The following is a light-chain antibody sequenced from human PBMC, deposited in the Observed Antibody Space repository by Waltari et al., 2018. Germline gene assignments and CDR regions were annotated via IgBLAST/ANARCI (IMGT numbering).Light chain of an antibody. CDR2: GAS. V-gene: IGKV3-20*01. CDR3: QQYDISPLT. CDR1: QTVRPTY. J-gene: IGKJ4*01. Sequence: EIVLTQSPGTLSLSPGERATLSCRASQTVRPTYLAWYQQQPGTAPTLLIDGASSRATGIPDRFSGSGSGTDFSLTISSLEPEDFAVYYCQQYDISPLTFGGGTKVEIK.